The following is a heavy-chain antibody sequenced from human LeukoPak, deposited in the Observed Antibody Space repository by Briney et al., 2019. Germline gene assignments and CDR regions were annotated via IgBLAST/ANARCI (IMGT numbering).Heavy chain of an antibody. CDR3: ARDKGVGAPRGFDY. V-gene: IGHV4-39*07. Sequence: SETLSLTCTVSGGSISSSSYYWGWIRQPPGKGLEWIGSIYYSGSTYYNPSLKSRVTMSVDTSKNQFSLKLSSVTAADTAVYYCARDKGVGAPRGFDYWGQGTLVTVSS. J-gene: IGHJ4*02. CDR1: GGSISSSSYY. D-gene: IGHD1-26*01. CDR2: IYYSGST.